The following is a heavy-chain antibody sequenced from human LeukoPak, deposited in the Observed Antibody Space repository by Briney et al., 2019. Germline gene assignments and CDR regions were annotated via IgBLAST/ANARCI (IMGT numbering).Heavy chain of an antibody. CDR3: ARDAGLVLYSSGADAFDI. CDR2: IYYSGST. CDR1: GGSISSYY. V-gene: IGHV4-59*01. J-gene: IGHJ3*02. D-gene: IGHD6-19*01. Sequence: SETLSLTCTVSGGSISSYYWSWIRQPPGKGLEWIGYIYYSGSTNYNPSLKSRVTISVDTSKNQFSLKLSSVTAADTAVYYCARDAGLVLYSSGADAFDIWGQGTMVTVSS.